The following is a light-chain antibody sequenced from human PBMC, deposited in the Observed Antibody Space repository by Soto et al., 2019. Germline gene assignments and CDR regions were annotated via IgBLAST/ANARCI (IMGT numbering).Light chain of an antibody. CDR2: GAS. V-gene: IGKV3-15*01. CDR3: QQYNNWPPHT. Sequence: EIVMTQSPATLSVSPGERATLSCRASQSVSSNLAWYQQKPGQAPRLLIYGASTRATGIPARFSGSGSGTEFTLTISSLQSVDFAVYYCQQYNNWPPHTFGQGTKVEIK. CDR1: QSVSSN. J-gene: IGKJ1*01.